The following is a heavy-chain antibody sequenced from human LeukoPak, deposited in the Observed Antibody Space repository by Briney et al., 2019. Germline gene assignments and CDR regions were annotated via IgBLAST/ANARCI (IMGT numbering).Heavy chain of an antibody. V-gene: IGHV1-2*06. CDR3: ASPDYYGSGSYAH. CDR1: RYTFTGYY. Sequence: ASVKVSCKASRYTFTGYYMHWVRQAPGQGLEWMGRINPNSGGTNYAQKFQGRVTMTRDTSISTAYMELSRLRSEDTAVYYCASPDYYGSGSYAHWGQGTLVTVSS. J-gene: IGHJ4*02. D-gene: IGHD3-10*01. CDR2: INPNSGGT.